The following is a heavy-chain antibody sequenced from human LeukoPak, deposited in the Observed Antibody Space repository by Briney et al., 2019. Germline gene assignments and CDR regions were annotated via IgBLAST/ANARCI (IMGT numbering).Heavy chain of an antibody. V-gene: IGHV3-30*02. CDR3: AKPYDTSGYYSVYFDY. D-gene: IGHD3-22*01. CDR2: IRYDGNNE. CDR1: GFTFSIYG. J-gene: IGHJ4*02. Sequence: GGSLRLSCAASGFTFSIYGMHWVRQTPGKGLEWVAFIRYDGNNEYYVNSVKGRFNISRDNSQNTLYLQMNSLRAEDTAVYYCAKPYDTSGYYSVYFDYWGQGTLVTVSS.